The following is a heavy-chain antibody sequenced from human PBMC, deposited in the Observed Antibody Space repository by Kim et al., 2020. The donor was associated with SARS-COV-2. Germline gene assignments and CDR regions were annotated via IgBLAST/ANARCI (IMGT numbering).Heavy chain of an antibody. J-gene: IGHJ4*02. D-gene: IGHD6-19*01. CDR2: ISSSSSYT. Sequence: GGSLRLSCAASGFTFSDYYMSWIRQAPGKGLEWVSYISSSSSYTNYADSVKGRFTISRDNAKNSLYLQMNSLGAEDTAVYYCARETTGQWLVTDYWGQGTLGTVSS. V-gene: IGHV3-11*05. CDR1: GFTFSDYY. CDR3: ARETTGQWLVTDY.